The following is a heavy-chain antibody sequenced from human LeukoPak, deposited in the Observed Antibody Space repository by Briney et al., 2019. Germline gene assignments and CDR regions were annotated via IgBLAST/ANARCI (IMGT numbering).Heavy chain of an antibody. Sequence: ASVKVSCKVPGYTLAELSMHWVRQAPGKGLEWMGGFDPEDGETIYAQKFQGRVTMTEDTSTDTAYMELSSLRSEDTAVYYCATIHGRLWGDNNLFDPWGQGTLVTVSS. V-gene: IGHV1-24*01. CDR1: GYTLAELS. J-gene: IGHJ5*02. CDR2: FDPEDGET. D-gene: IGHD5-18*01. CDR3: ATIHGRLWGDNNLFDP.